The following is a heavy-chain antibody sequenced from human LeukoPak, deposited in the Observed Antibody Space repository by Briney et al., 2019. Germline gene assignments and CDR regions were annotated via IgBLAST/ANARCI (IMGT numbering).Heavy chain of an antibody. D-gene: IGHD6-13*01. CDR1: GFTFSSYG. CDR2: ISYDGSNK. Sequence: GGSLRLSCAASGFTFSSYGMHWVRQAPGKGLEWVAVISYDGSNKYYADSVKGRFTISRDNSKNTLYLQMNSLRAEDTAVYYCAKDGSKSSWYSVALFLDYWGQGTLVTVSS. CDR3: AKDGSKSSWYSVALFLDY. J-gene: IGHJ4*02. V-gene: IGHV3-30*18.